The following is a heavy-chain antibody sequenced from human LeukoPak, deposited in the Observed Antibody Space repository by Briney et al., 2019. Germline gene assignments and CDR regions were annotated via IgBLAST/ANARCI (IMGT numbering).Heavy chain of an antibody. CDR1: GFTFSSYW. Sequence: GGSLRLSCAASGFTFSSYWMSWVRQAPGKGLEWVANIKQDGSEKYYVDSVKGRFTISRDNAKNSLYLQMNSLRAEDTAVYYCARVQYYYDSSGYYQDAFDIWGQGTMVTVSS. V-gene: IGHV3-7*01. CDR3: ARVQYYYDSSGYYQDAFDI. D-gene: IGHD3-22*01. CDR2: IKQDGSEK. J-gene: IGHJ3*02.